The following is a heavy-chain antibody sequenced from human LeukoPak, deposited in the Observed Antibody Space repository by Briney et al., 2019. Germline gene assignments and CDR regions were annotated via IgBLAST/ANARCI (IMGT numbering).Heavy chain of an antibody. CDR3: ARDSTAGNTFDY. D-gene: IGHD6-19*01. Sequence: GGSLRLSCAASGFTFSSYAMSWVRQAPGKGLEWVSLIYSGDNAYYADSVRGRFTISRDNSKNTLYLQMNSLRVEDTAMYYCARDSTAGNTFDYWGQGTLVTVSS. J-gene: IGHJ4*02. V-gene: IGHV3-53*01. CDR1: GFTFSSYA. CDR2: IYSGDNA.